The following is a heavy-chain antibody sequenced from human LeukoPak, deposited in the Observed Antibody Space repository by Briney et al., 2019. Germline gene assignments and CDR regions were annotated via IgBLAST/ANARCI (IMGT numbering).Heavy chain of an antibody. CDR2: LSGGGGST. J-gene: IGHJ4*02. V-gene: IGHV3-23*01. CDR1: GFTFSSYA. CDR3: AKRHCSSTSCYKDY. Sequence: GGSLRLSCAASGFTFSSYAMSWVRPAPGKGREWVSALSGGGGSTYYADSVKGRFTISRDNSKNTLYLQMNSLRAEDTAVYYCAKRHCSSTSCYKDYWGQGTLVTVSS. D-gene: IGHD2-2*02.